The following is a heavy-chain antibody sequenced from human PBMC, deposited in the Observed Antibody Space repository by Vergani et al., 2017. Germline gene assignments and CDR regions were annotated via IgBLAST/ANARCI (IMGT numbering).Heavy chain of an antibody. V-gene: IGHV5-51*01. D-gene: IGHD2-15*01. CDR2: IYPGDSDT. CDR3: ARHRGWGLVVVAATPWYYYYGMDV. Sequence: EVQLVQSGAEVKKPGESLKISCKGQEYRFTSYWIAWVRQMPGKGLEWMGIIYPGDSDTRYSPSFQGQVTISADKSISTAYLQWSSLKASDTAMYYCARHRGWGLVVVAATPWYYYYGMDVWGQGTTVTVSS. CDR1: EYRFTSYW. J-gene: IGHJ6*02.